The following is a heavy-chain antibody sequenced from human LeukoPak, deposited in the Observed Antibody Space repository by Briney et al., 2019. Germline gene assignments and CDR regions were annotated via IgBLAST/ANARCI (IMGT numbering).Heavy chain of an antibody. D-gene: IGHD6-6*01. CDR3: ARHPIGYSSSSFAFDI. Sequence: SETLSLTCTVSSGSISSSSCYWGWIRQPPGKGLEWIGSIYYSGSTYYNPSLKSRVTISVDTSKNQFSLKLSSVTAADTAVYYCARHPIGYSSSSFAFDIWGQGTMVTVSS. J-gene: IGHJ3*02. CDR1: SGSISSSSCY. V-gene: IGHV4-39*01. CDR2: IYYSGST.